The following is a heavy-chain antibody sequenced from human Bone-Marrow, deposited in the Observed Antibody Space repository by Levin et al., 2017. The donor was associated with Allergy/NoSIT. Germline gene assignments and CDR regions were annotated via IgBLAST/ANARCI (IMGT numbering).Heavy chain of an antibody. J-gene: IGHJ4*02. D-gene: IGHD3-3*01. CDR2: IWSGGTYK. V-gene: IGHV3-33*01. CDR3: ARDDDDYWSGYIED. Sequence: PGGSLRLSCAASGFIFNDHGIHWVRQAPGKGLEWVAVIWSGGTYKSYVDSVKGRFTISRDNSKNTVYLQMNSLRAEDTAVYYCARDDDDYWSGYIEDWGQGTLVTVSS. CDR1: GFIFNDHG.